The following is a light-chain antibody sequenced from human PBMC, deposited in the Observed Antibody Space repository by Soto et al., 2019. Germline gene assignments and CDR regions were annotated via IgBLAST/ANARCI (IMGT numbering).Light chain of an antibody. V-gene: IGLV2-8*01. Sequence: QSALTQPPSASGSPGQSVTISCTGTSSDVGGYNYVSWYQQHPGKAPKLMIYEVSKRPSGVPDRFSGSKSGNTASLTVSGLQAGDEADYYCISYTGSSTSYVFGTGTKVTVL. J-gene: IGLJ1*01. CDR2: EVS. CDR3: ISYTGSSTSYV. CDR1: SSDVGGYNY.